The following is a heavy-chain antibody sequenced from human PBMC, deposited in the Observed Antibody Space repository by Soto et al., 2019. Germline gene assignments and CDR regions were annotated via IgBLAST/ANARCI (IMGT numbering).Heavy chain of an antibody. J-gene: IGHJ6*02. CDR2: INPGGVST. D-gene: IGHD3-16*01. CDR3: ARGGGYYGVDV. V-gene: IGHV1-46*01. CDR1: GYTFTSYH. Sequence: QVQLVQSGAEVKKPGASVKISCKASGYTFTSYHIHWVRQAPVQGLEWMGIINPGGVSTTYAQKFQGRVTMTRDTSTSTVYMELSSLRSEDTAVYYCARGGGYYGVDVWGQGTTVTVSS.